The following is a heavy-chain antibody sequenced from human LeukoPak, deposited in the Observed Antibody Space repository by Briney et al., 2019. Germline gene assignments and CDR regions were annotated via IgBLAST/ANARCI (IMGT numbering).Heavy chain of an antibody. CDR1: GFTFSSYA. CDR3: ARGWSRYYGSGSYHFDY. CDR2: IYSGGST. V-gene: IGHV3-53*01. Sequence: GGSLRLSCAASGFTFSSYAMSWVRQAPGKGLEWVSVIYSGGSTYYADSVKGRFTISRDNSKNTLYLQMNSLRAEDTAVYYCARGWSRYYGSGSYHFDYWGQGTLVTVSS. J-gene: IGHJ4*02. D-gene: IGHD3-10*01.